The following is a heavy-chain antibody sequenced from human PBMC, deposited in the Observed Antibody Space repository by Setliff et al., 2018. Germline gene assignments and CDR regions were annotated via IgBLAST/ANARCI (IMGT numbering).Heavy chain of an antibody. Sequence: PGGSLRLSCAASGFAFDSYAMHWVRQAPGKGLEWLTFIRYDGSYKYYADSVKGRFTISRDNGKNTVYLQMNSLRAEDTAMYYCARDVFDFRTGQAGPWGQGTLVTVSS. J-gene: IGHJ5*02. CDR3: ARDVFDFRTGQAGP. CDR1: GFAFDSYA. V-gene: IGHV3-30*02. CDR2: IRYDGSYK. D-gene: IGHD3-3*01.